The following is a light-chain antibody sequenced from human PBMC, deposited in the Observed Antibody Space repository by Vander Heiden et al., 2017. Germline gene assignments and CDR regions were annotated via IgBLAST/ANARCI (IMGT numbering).Light chain of an antibody. Sequence: LINQSPSSLSASVGDRVTITCRASQSISSYLNWYQQKPGKAPKLLIYAASSLQSDVPSRFSGSGSGTDFTLTISTLQPEDFATYYCQQSYSTPRTFGQGTKVEIK. J-gene: IGKJ1*01. CDR3: QQSYSTPRT. V-gene: IGKV1-39*01. CDR2: AAS. CDR1: QSISSY.